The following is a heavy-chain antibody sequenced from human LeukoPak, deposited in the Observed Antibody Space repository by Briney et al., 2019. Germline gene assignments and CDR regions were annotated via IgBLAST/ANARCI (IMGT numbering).Heavy chain of an antibody. CDR2: IYTSWST. J-gene: IGHJ6*03. V-gene: IGHV4-61*02. D-gene: IGHD3-10*01. Sequence: SETLSLTCTVSGGSISSGSYYWSWIRQPAGKVLEWIGRIYTSWSTNYNPSLKSRVTISVDTSKNQFSLKLSPVTAAATAVYYCAGGYGSGSHNRYYYYMDVWGKGTTVTISS. CDR1: GGSISSGSYY. CDR3: AGGYGSGSHNRYYYYMDV.